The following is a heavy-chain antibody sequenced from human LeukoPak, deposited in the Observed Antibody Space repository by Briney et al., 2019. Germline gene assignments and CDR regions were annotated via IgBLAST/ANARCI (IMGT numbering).Heavy chain of an antibody. CDR3: TRVFGGYDVSDY. V-gene: IGHV3-7*03. D-gene: IGHD3-3*01. CDR2: IKKDGSQK. CDR1: GFTFSSFW. J-gene: IGHJ4*02. Sequence: GGSLRLSCAASGFTFSSFWMSWVRQGPGKGLEWVANIKKDGSQKYYVDSVEGRFTISRDNAKNSLYLQMDSLRVDDTAVYYCTRVFGGYDVSDYWGQGTLVTVSS.